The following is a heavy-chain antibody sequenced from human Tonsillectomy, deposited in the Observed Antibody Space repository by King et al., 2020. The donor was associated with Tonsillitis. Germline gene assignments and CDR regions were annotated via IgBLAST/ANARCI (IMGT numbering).Heavy chain of an antibody. Sequence: VQLVESGGGLVQPGGSLRLSCAASGFTFSSSAMAWVRQAPGKGPEWVSGISGSGGSTYYADSVKGRFTISRANSKNTVYLQMNILGAEDTALYYCAKVVSTAMVYYFDYWGQGALVTVSP. CDR2: ISGSGGST. D-gene: IGHD5-18*01. V-gene: IGHV3-23*04. CDR3: AKVVSTAMVYYFDY. CDR1: GFTFSSSA. J-gene: IGHJ4*02.